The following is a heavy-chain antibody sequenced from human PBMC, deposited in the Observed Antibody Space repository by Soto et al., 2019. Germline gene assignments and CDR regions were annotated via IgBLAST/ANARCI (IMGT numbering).Heavy chain of an antibody. Sequence: SETLSLTCTVSGGSISSYYWSWIRQPPGKGLEWIGYIYYSGSTNYNPSLKSRVTISVDTSKNQFSLKLSSVTAADTAVYYCARSKGSGWFRLDYWGQGTLVTVSS. CDR3: ARSKGSGWFRLDY. V-gene: IGHV4-59*01. CDR1: GGSISSYY. J-gene: IGHJ4*02. CDR2: IYYSGST. D-gene: IGHD6-19*01.